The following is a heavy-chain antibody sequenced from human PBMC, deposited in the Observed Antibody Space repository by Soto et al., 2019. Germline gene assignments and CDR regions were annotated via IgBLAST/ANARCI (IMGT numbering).Heavy chain of an antibody. D-gene: IGHD5-12*01. V-gene: IGHV4-59*01. J-gene: IGHJ4*02. Sequence: SETLSLTCTVSGGSISSYYWSWIRQPPGKGLEWIGYIYYSGSTNYNPSLKSRVTISVDTSKNQFSLKLSSVTAADTAVYYCARAGISGYSGYDIPFDYWGQGTLVTVS. CDR1: GGSISSYY. CDR3: ARAGISGYSGYDIPFDY. CDR2: IYYSGST.